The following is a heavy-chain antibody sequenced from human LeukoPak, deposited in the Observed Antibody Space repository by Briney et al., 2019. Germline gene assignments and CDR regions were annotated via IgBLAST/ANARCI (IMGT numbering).Heavy chain of an antibody. CDR2: IYSGGST. J-gene: IGHJ6*03. Sequence: GGSLRLSCAASGFTVSSNYMRWVRQAPGKGLEWVSVIYSGGSTYYADSVKGRFTISRDNSKNTLYLQMNSLRAEDTVVYYCARAYAPRYYYYMDVWGKGTTVTISS. V-gene: IGHV3-66*01. CDR3: ARAYAPRYYYYMDV. CDR1: GFTVSSNY.